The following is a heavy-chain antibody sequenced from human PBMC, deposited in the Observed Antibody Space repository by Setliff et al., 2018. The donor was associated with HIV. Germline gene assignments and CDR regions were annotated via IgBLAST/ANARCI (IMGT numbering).Heavy chain of an antibody. CDR2: ISYDGSDK. D-gene: IGHD6-13*01. V-gene: IGHV3-30*04. Sequence: GGSLRLSCAASGFTFSNYAMHWVRQTPVKGLEWVAVISYDGSDKYYADSVKGRFTISRDNSKNTVYLQMNSLRAEDTAVYYCATLSSNWHLDYWGQGTLVTVSS. CDR3: ATLSSNWHLDY. J-gene: IGHJ4*02. CDR1: GFTFSNYA.